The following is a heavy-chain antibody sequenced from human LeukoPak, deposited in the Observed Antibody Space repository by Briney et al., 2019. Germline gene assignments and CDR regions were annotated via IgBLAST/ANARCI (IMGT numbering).Heavy chain of an antibody. J-gene: IGHJ4*02. CDR3: ATQSY. CDR2: ISWNSGSI. CDR1: GFTFDGYA. Sequence: TGGSLRLSCAASGFTFDGYAMHWVRHAPGKGLEWVSGISWNSGSIGYADSVKGRFTISRDNAKNSLYLQMNSLRAEDTALYYCATQSYWGQGTLVTVSS. V-gene: IGHV3-9*01.